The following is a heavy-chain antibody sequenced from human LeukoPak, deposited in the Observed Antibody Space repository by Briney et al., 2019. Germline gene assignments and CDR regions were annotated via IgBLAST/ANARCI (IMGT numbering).Heavy chain of an antibody. CDR2: IYYSGST. V-gene: IGHV4-59*01. D-gene: IGHD3-3*01. Sequence: SETVSLTCTVSGGSISSYYWSWIRQPPGKGLEWIGYIYYSGSTNYNPSLKSRVTISVDTSKNQFSLKLSSVTAADTAVYYCAGFGVVNPFDYWGQGTLVTDSS. J-gene: IGHJ4*02. CDR1: GGSISSYY. CDR3: AGFGVVNPFDY.